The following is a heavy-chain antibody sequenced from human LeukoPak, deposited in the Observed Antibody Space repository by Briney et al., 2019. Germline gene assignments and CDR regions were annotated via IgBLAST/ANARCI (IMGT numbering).Heavy chain of an antibody. Sequence: GGSLRLSCAASGFTFSSYSMNWVCQAPGKGLEWVSSISGSSSYIYYADSVKGRFTISRDNAKNSLYLQMNSLRAEDTAVYYCARDIPYGSGSLYDYWGQGTLVTVSS. J-gene: IGHJ4*02. D-gene: IGHD3-10*01. CDR2: ISGSSSYI. CDR1: GFTFSSYS. V-gene: IGHV3-21*01. CDR3: ARDIPYGSGSLYDY.